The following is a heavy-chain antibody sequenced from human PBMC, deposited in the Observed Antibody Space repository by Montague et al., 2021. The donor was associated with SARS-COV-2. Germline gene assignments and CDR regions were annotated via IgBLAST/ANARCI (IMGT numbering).Heavy chain of an antibody. CDR3: ARVRYYGSGTSLGMDV. D-gene: IGHD3-10*01. CDR2: INHSGST. J-gene: IGHJ6*02. Sequence: SETLSLTCAVYGGSFSGYYWRWIRQPPGKGLEWIGEINHSGSTNYNPSLKSRVTISVDTSKNQFSLKLSSVTAADTAVYYCARVRYYGSGTSLGMDVWGQETTVTVSS. V-gene: IGHV4-34*01. CDR1: GGSFSGYY.